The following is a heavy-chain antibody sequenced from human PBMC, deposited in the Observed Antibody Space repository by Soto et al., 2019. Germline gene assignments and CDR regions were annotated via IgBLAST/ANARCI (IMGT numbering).Heavy chain of an antibody. J-gene: IGHJ4*02. CDR2: IIGDGSFT. D-gene: IGHD3-22*01. V-gene: IGHV3-74*01. CDR1: AFTFKNHW. CDR3: AREIYDDYDSSGFDH. Sequence: EVQLVESGGGLVQPGGSQRLSCAASAFTFKNHWMHWVRQVPGKGPVWVSRIIGDGSFTSYADAVKGRFTISRDNPKNTLSLQMNSLRAEDTAVYYCAREIYDDYDSSGFDHWGQGTLVTVSS.